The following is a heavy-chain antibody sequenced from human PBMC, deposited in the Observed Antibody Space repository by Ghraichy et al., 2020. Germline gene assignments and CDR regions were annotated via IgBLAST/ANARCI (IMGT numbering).Heavy chain of an antibody. CDR1: GFTFSSYA. CDR3: AREAGDIVVVVAATHYGMDV. V-gene: IGHV3-30*04. D-gene: IGHD2-15*01. J-gene: IGHJ6*02. Sequence: GGSLRLSCAASGFTFSSYAMHWVRQAPGKGLEWVAVISYDGSNKYYADSVKGRFTISRDNSKNTLYLQMNSLRAEDTAVYYCAREAGDIVVVVAATHYGMDVWGQGTTVTVSS. CDR2: ISYDGSNK.